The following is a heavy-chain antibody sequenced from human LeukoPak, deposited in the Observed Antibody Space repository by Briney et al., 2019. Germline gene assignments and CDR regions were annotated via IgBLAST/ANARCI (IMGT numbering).Heavy chain of an antibody. Sequence: ASVKVSCRASGYTFTGYYMHWVRQAPGQGLEWMGWINPNSGGTNYAQKFQGRVTMIRDTSISTAYMELSRLRSDDTAVYYCARDLPRYCSSTSCPNWFDPWGQGTLVTVSS. V-gene: IGHV1-2*02. D-gene: IGHD2-2*01. CDR3: ARDLPRYCSSTSCPNWFDP. CDR1: GYTFTGYY. CDR2: INPNSGGT. J-gene: IGHJ5*02.